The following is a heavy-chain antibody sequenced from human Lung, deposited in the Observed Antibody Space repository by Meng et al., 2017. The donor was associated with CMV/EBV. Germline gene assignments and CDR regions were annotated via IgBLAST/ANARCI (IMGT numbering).Heavy chain of an antibody. V-gene: IGHV4-30-4*08. CDR2: IYYSGST. J-gene: IGHJ5*02. Sequence: SETLSLTCTVSGGSISSGDYYWSWIRQPPGKGLEWIGYIYYSGSTYYNPSLKSRVTISVDTSKNQFSLKLSSVTAADTAVYYCARARGHYDFWSGYLNWFDPWGQGTXVTVSS. CDR3: ARARGHYDFWSGYLNWFDP. D-gene: IGHD3-3*01. CDR1: GGSISSGDYY.